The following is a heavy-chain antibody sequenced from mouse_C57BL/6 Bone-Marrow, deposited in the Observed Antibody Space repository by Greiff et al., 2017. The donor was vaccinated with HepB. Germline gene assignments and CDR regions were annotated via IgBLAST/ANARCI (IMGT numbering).Heavy chain of an antibody. CDR2: IDPEDGET. D-gene: IGHD1-2*01. J-gene: IGHJ2*01. Sequence: EVKLVESGAELVKPGASVKLSCTASGFNIKDYYMHWVKQRTEQGLEWIGRIDPEDGETKYAPKFQGKATITADTSSNTAYRQLSSLTSEDTAVYYCALLTTADYWGQGTTLTVSS. V-gene: IGHV14-2*01. CDR3: ALLTTADY. CDR1: GFNIKDYY.